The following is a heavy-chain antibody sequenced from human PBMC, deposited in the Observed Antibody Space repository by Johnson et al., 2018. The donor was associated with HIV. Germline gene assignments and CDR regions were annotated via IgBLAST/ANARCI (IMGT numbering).Heavy chain of an antibody. CDR2: INWNGGST. CDR1: GFIFDDYG. V-gene: IGHV3-20*04. Sequence: VQLVESGGGVLRPGGSLRLSCAASGFIFDDYGMSWVRQTPGKGLEWVSGINWNGGSTGYADSVKGRFTISRDNAKNSLYLQMNSLRAEDTALYYCAKPLRPELRRGDAFDIWGQGTMVTVSS. CDR3: AKPLRPELRRGDAFDI. J-gene: IGHJ3*02. D-gene: IGHD1-7*01.